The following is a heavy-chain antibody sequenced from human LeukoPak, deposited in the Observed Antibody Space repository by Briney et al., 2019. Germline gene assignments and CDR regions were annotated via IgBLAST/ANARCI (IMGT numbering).Heavy chain of an antibody. CDR1: GGSISSSSYY. D-gene: IGHD6-6*01. J-gene: IGHJ4*02. Sequence: SETLSLTCTVSGGSISSSSYYWGWIRQPPGKGLEWIGRIYTSGSTNYNPSLKSRVTISVDTSKNQFSLKLSSVTAADTAVYYCARAARRGFDYWGQGTLVTVSS. V-gene: IGHV4-39*07. CDR3: ARAARRGFDY. CDR2: IYTSGST.